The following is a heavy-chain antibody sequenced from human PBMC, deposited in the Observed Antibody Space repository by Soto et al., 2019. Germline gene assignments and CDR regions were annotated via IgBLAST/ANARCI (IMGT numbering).Heavy chain of an antibody. J-gene: IGHJ4*02. CDR3: AREESSSWPFGIDY. CDR2: INSDGSST. Sequence: GGSLRLSCTASGFTFSSYWMHWVRQAPGKGLVWVSRINSDGSSTDYADSVKGRFTISRDNAKNILYLQMDSLRVEDTAVYYCAREESSSWPFGIDYWGQGTLVTVSS. D-gene: IGHD6-13*01. V-gene: IGHV3-74*01. CDR1: GFTFSSYW.